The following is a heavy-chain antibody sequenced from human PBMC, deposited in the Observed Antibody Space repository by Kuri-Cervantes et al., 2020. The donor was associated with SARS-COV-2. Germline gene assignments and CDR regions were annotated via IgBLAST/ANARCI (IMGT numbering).Heavy chain of an antibody. J-gene: IGHJ6*03. CDR2: IYHSGST. CDR1: GYSISSGYY. Sequence: SQTLSLTCAVSGYSISSGYYWGWIRQPPGKGLEWIGSIYHSGSTYYNPCLKSRVTISVDTSKNQFSLKLSPVTAADTAVYYCARGRTVLIAARLRYYYYMDVWGKGTTVTVSS. D-gene: IGHD6-6*01. CDR3: ARGRTVLIAARLRYYYYMDV. V-gene: IGHV4-38-2*01.